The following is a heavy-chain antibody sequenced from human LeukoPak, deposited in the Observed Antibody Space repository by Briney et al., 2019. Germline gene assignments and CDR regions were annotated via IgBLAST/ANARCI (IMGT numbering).Heavy chain of an antibody. J-gene: IGHJ4*02. CDR3: ARHYYDSSGYYPWYFDY. CDR2: IYYSGNT. D-gene: IGHD3-22*01. V-gene: IGHV4-39*01. Sequence: PSETLSLTCTVSGGSFRSSTYYWGWLRQPPGKGLEWIGSIYYSGNTYYNQSLKSRVTISVDTSKNQFSLKLTSVTAADTAVYYCARHYYDSSGYYPWYFDYWGQGTLVTVSS. CDR1: GGSFRSSTYY.